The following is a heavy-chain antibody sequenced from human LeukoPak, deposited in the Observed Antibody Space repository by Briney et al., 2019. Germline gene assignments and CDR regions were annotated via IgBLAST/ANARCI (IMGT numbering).Heavy chain of an antibody. D-gene: IGHD6-19*01. J-gene: IGHJ5*02. CDR2: IIPILGIA. CDR3: ASVLSGIAVAGSFDP. V-gene: IGHV1-69*04. Sequence: SVKVSCKASGGTFISYAISWVRQAPGQGLEWMGRIIPILGIANYAQKFQGRVTITADKSTGTAYMELSSLRSEDTAVYYCASVLSGIAVAGSFDPWGQGTLVTVSS. CDR1: GGTFISYA.